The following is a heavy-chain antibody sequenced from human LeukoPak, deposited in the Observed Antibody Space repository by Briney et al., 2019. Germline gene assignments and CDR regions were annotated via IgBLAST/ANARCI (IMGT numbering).Heavy chain of an antibody. J-gene: IGHJ4*02. CDR3: ARDQATDYYDSSGYYSNFDY. V-gene: IGHV1-18*01. CDR1: GYTFTSYG. D-gene: IGHD3-22*01. CDR2: ISAYNGNT. Sequence: RASVKVSCKASGYTFTSYGISWVRQAPGQGLEWMGWISAYNGNTNYAQKLQGRVTMTTDTSTSTAYMELRSLRSDDTAVYYCARDQATDYYDSSGYYSNFDYWGQGTLVTVSS.